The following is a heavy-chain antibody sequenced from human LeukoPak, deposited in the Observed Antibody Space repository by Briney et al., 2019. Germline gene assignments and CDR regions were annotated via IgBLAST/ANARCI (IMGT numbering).Heavy chain of an antibody. CDR3: ARVMVDSSGYYYGTPFDY. J-gene: IGHJ4*02. D-gene: IGHD3-22*01. Sequence: ASVKVSCKASGGTFSSYAISWVRQAPGQGLEWMGWINPNSGGTNYAQKFQGRVTMTRDTSISTAYMELSRLRSDDTAVYYCARVMVDSSGYYYGTPFDYWGQGTLVTVSP. V-gene: IGHV1-2*02. CDR1: GGTFSSYA. CDR2: INPNSGGT.